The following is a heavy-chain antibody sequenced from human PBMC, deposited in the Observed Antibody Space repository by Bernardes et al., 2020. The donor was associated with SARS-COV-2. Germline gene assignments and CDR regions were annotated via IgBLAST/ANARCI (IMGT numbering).Heavy chain of an antibody. Sequence: SETLSLTCTVSGGSISSSSYYWGWIRQPPGTGLEWTGSIYYSGSTYYNPSLKSRVTISVDTSKNQFSLKLSSVTAADTAVYYCARPEDYGDYEDAFDIWGQGTMVTVSS. CDR1: GGSISSSSYY. CDR2: IYYSGST. V-gene: IGHV4-39*01. CDR3: ARPEDYGDYEDAFDI. D-gene: IGHD4-17*01. J-gene: IGHJ3*02.